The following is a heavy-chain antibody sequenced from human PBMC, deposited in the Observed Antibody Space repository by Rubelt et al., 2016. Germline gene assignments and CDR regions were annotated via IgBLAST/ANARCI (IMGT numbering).Heavy chain of an antibody. CDR1: GGSFSGYY. V-gene: IGHV4-34*01. CDR3: ARDARLLWFGESNRGWFDP. CDR2: INHSGST. Sequence: QVQLQQWGAGLLKPSETLSLTCAVYGGSFSGYYWSWIRQPPGKGLEWIGEINHSGSTNYNPSLKSRVTISVDTSKNQFSLKLSAVTAADTAVYYCARDARLLWFGESNRGWFDPWGQGTLVTVSS. J-gene: IGHJ5*02. D-gene: IGHD3-10*01.